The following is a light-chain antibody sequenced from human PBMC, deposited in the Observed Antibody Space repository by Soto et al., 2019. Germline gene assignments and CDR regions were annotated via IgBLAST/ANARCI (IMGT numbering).Light chain of an antibody. CDR2: GIS. Sequence: EIVLTQAPAILSVSPGESATLSCGASQSVNSNYLAWYQQHPGQPPRLLIYGISTRATGIPARFSGSGSGTEFSLTIGSLQSEDFAVYYCQQYSKWPITFGQGTRLEIK. J-gene: IGKJ5*01. V-gene: IGKV3-15*01. CDR1: QSVNSN. CDR3: QQYSKWPIT.